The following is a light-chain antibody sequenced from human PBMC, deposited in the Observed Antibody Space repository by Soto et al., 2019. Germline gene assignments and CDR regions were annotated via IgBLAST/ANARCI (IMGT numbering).Light chain of an antibody. CDR1: QSVSSN. CDR2: GAS. CDR3: QHYDNLPPLT. J-gene: IGKJ4*01. Sequence: EIVMTQSPATLSVSPGETATLSCRASQSVSSNLAWYQQRPGQAPRLLIYGASSRATGIPDRFSGSGSGTDFTLTISRLEPEDSAVYYCQHYDNLPPLTFGGGTKVDIK. V-gene: IGKV3D-15*01.